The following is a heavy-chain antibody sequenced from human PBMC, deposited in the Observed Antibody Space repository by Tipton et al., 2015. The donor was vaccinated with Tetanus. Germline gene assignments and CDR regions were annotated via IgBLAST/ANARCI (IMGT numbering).Heavy chain of an antibody. Sequence: SLRLSCAASGFTFSSYSMNWVRQAPGKGLEWVSYISSSNSIIYYADSVKGRFTISRDNARNSLYLQMNSLRDDDTAVYYCASAPDFWTTSFDYWGQGTLVTVSS. J-gene: IGHJ4*02. CDR2: ISSSNSII. D-gene: IGHD3-3*01. V-gene: IGHV3-48*02. CDR1: GFTFSSYS. CDR3: ASAPDFWTTSFDY.